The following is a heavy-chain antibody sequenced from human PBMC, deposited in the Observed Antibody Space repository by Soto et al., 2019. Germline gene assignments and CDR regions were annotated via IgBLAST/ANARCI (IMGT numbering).Heavy chain of an antibody. CDR2: ISTYSGDT. CDR3: ARHHGPTTAENWFDP. CDR1: GYTFFTYD. J-gene: IGHJ5*02. D-gene: IGHD5-12*01. Sequence: QVHLVQSGVEVKTPGASVKVSCQDSGYTFFTYDMSWVRQAPGQGLEWMGWISTYSGDTQYAQKFQGRVTKTTDTSTTTAYLELRSLRSDDTAVYYCARHHGPTTAENWFDPWGQGNLVTVSS. V-gene: IGHV1-18*01.